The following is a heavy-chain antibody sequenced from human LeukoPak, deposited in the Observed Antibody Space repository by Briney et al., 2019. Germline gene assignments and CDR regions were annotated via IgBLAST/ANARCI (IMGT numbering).Heavy chain of an antibody. CDR1: GFTFSSYE. CDR2: ISSSGSTI. Sequence: GGSLRLSCAASGFTFSSYEMNWVRQAPGKGLEWVSYISSSGSTIYYADSVKGRFTISRDNSKSSLYLQLNSLRAEDTATYYCAKGQPPYCTSDTCHRFDWFDPWGQGTLVTVSS. CDR3: AKGQPPYCTSDTCHRFDWFDP. J-gene: IGHJ5*02. V-gene: IGHV3-48*03. D-gene: IGHD2-8*02.